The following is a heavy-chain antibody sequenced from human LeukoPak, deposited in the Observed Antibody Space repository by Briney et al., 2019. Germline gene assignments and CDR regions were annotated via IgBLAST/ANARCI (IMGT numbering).Heavy chain of an antibody. CDR2: IYCTGST. J-gene: IGHJ4*02. D-gene: IGHD5-12*01. Sequence: SETLSLTCSVSGGSISSSSYYWGWIRQPPGKGLEWIGSIYCTGSTYYNPSLERRVTIFADMINNQFSLRLSSVTAADTALYYCARHVSPSRLATYFDYWGQGTLVTVSS. V-gene: IGHV4-39*01. CDR3: ARHVSPSRLATYFDY. CDR1: GGSISSSSYY.